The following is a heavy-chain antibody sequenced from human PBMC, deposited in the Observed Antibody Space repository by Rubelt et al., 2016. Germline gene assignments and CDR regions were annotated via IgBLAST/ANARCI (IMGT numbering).Heavy chain of an antibody. CDR1: GYTFTTYG. CDR3: ATGYSSGWYVAY. D-gene: IGHD6-19*01. CDR2: INTYNDKT. V-gene: IGHV1-18*01. J-gene: IGHJ4*02. Sequence: QVHLVQSAIEVKKPGASVKISCKTSGYTFTTYGIIWVRRAPGQGLEWMGWINTYNDKTNYPQKFQGRVSMTTDSSTNTAYMELSSLRSEDTAIYYCATGYSSGWYVAYWGQGTLVTVSS.